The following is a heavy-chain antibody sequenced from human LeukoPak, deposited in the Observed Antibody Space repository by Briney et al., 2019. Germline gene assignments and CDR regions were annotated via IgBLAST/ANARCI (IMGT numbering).Heavy chain of an antibody. CDR2: ISDRGRDI. V-gene: IGHV3-21*06. Sequence: GGSLRLSWAASGFTFSSYSMIWVRQAPGKGLEFISSISDRGRDIYYADSMKGRFTTSRDNAKNSLFLQMNSLRAEDTAVYYCARVIVRRVDTTEMDYWGQGTLVTVSS. CDR1: GFTFSSYS. J-gene: IGHJ4*02. CDR3: ARVIVRRVDTTEMDY. D-gene: IGHD5-18*01.